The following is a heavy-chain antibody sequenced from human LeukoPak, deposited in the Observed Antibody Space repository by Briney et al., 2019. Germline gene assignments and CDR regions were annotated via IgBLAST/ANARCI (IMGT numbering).Heavy chain of an antibody. V-gene: IGHV3-23*01. CDR2: ISGSGGST. Sequence: GGSLRLSCAASGFTVSSNYMSWVRQAPGKGLEWVSAISGSGGSTYYADSVKGRFTISRDNSKNTLYLQMNSLRAEDTAVYYCAKDRDTAMDPFDYWGQGTLVTVSS. CDR3: AKDRDTAMDPFDY. D-gene: IGHD5-18*01. CDR1: GFTVSSNY. J-gene: IGHJ4*02.